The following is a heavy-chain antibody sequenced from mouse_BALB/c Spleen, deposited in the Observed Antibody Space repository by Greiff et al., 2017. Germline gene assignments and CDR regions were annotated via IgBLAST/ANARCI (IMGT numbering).Heavy chain of an antibody. CDR2: LSYSGST. Sequence: EVKLQESGPGLVKPSQSLSITCTVTGYSITSDYAWNWIRQFPGNKLGWMGYLSYSGSTSYNPSLKSRITITRDTSKNQFFLQLNSVTIEDTATEYCARFYYDGSSYWAMDYWGQGTSVTVSS. J-gene: IGHJ4*01. CDR3: ARFYYDGSSYWAMDY. CDR1: GYSITSDYA. V-gene: IGHV3-2*02. D-gene: IGHD1-1*01.